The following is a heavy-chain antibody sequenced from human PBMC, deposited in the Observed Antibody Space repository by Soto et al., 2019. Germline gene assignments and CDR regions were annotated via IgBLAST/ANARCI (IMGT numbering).Heavy chain of an antibody. CDR1: GDTFNFYS. Sequence: QVQLVQSGAEVKRPGSSVKVSCKASGDTFNFYSINWVRQAPGLGLEWMGRVNPIVSMSNYAQKFQGRVTMTGDKSTSTAYMELSSLRFDDTAIYCCASSYGSGYRAFDYWGQGALVTVSS. V-gene: IGHV1-69*02. CDR3: ASSYGSGYRAFDY. D-gene: IGHD3-10*01. CDR2: VNPIVSMS. J-gene: IGHJ4*02.